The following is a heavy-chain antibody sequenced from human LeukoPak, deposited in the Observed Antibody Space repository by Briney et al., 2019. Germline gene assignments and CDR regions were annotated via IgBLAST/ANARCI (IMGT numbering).Heavy chain of an antibody. CDR3: ARVHSSGWYQYYYYYCMDV. D-gene: IGHD6-19*01. V-gene: IGHV1-8*01. CDR1: GYTFTSYD. J-gene: IGHJ6*02. Sequence: GASVKVSCKASGYTFTSYDINWVRQATGQGLEWMGWMNPNSGNTGYAQKFQGRVTMTRNTSISTAYMELSSLRSEDTAVYYCARVHSSGWYQYYYYYCMDVWGQGTTVTVSS. CDR2: MNPNSGNT.